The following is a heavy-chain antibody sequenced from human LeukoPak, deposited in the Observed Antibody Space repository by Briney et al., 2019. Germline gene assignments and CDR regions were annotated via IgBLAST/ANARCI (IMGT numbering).Heavy chain of an antibody. J-gene: IGHJ3*01. V-gene: IGHV4-61*02. CDR2: IYTSGST. CDR3: ARVHQIRRSGYHTGVDAFDV. D-gene: IGHD3-3*01. CDR1: GGSISSGTYY. Sequence: SETLSLTCTVSGGSISSGTYYWSWIRQPAGKGLEWIGRIYTSGSTNYNPSLKSRVTISVDTSKNQFSLKLSSVTAADTAVYYCARVHQIRRSGYHTGVDAFDVWGQGTMVTVSS.